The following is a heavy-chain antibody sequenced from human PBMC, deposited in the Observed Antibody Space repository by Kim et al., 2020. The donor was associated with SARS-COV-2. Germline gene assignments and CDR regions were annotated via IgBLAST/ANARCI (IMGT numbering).Heavy chain of an antibody. V-gene: IGHV1-18*01. CDR1: GYPFSSFA. Sequence: ASVKVSCKTSGYPFSSFAITWVRQAPGQGLEWMGWISPFKSNGTYPQRFQGRLTMSTDISTSTAYMELRSLRSDDTAVYYCSRSMFDYSWVTSLKKEDSW. J-gene: IGHJ5*01. CDR2: ISPFKSNG. D-gene: IGHD2-21*02. CDR3: SRSMFDYSWVTSLKKEDS.